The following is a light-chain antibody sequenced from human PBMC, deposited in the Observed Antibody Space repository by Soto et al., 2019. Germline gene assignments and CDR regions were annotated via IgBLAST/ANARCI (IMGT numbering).Light chain of an antibody. Sequence: EIVLTQSPATLSVSPGERATVSCRASQSVSSHLAWYQQKRGQAPRLLIYDASSRASGIPARFSGSGSGTDFTLTISSLEPEDFAVYYCQQGGNWPLTFGQGPRPEIK. V-gene: IGKV3-11*01. J-gene: IGKJ5*01. CDR2: DAS. CDR1: QSVSSH. CDR3: QQGGNWPLT.